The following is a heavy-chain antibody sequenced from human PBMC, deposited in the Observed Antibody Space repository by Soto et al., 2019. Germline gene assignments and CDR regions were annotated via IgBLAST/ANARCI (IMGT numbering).Heavy chain of an antibody. D-gene: IGHD3-22*01. CDR3: GREMGGYDSCALYGMDV. CDR1: GFSFSSYW. V-gene: IGHV3-74*01. CDR2: VSSDGSST. Sequence: EVQLVESGGGLVQPGGSLRLSCAASGFSFSSYWMHWVRQAPGKGLVWVSRVSSDGSSTRYADSVKGRFTISRDNAENKVELQMGRLGAGGSALYYCGREMGGYDSCALYGMDVWGQGTTVTVSS. J-gene: IGHJ6*02.